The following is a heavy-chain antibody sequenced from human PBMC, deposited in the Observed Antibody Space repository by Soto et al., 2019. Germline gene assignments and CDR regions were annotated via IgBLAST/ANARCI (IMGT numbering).Heavy chain of an antibody. D-gene: IGHD2-2*01. CDR3: ARDKAVPPAFDY. V-gene: IGHV3-21*01. Sequence: GGSLRLSCAASGFTFSIYSMNWVRQAPGKGLEWVSSISSSSSYIYYADSVKGRFTISRDNAKNSLYLQMNSLRAEDTAVYYCARDKAVPPAFDYWGQGTLVTVSS. CDR1: GFTFSIYS. J-gene: IGHJ4*02. CDR2: ISSSSSYI.